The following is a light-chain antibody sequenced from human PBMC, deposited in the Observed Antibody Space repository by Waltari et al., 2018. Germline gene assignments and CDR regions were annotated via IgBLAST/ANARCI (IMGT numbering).Light chain of an antibody. CDR1: QSVSRA. J-gene: IGKJ1*01. V-gene: IGKV3-20*01. CDR3: QHYVRLPAT. Sequence: DIVFTQSPGILSSSPGERVTLSCRASQSVSRALAWYQQKPGQAPRLLIFGASNRATGIPDRFSGSGSETDFSLTISRLEPEDFAVYYCQHYVRLPATFGRGTKVEIK. CDR2: GAS.